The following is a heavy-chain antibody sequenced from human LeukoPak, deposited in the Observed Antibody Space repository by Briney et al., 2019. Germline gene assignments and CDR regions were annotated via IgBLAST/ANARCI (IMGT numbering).Heavy chain of an antibody. CDR1: GFTFSSYA. V-gene: IGHV3-23*01. J-gene: IGHJ4*02. Sequence: GGSLRLSCAASGFTFSSYAMSWVRQAPGKGLEWVSGISGSAGNTYYADSVKGRFTISRDNSKNTLYLQMSSLRAEDTAVYYCAKEAVDYDILTGYYTTGYFDYWGQGTLVTVSS. CDR2: ISGSAGNT. CDR3: AKEAVDYDILTGYYTTGYFDY. D-gene: IGHD3-9*01.